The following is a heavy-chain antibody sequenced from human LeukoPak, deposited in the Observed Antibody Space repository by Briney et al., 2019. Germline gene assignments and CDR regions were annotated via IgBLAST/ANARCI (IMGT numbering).Heavy chain of an antibody. CDR3: ARGEFDCGGDCYAWFDP. Sequence: ASVTVSFKASGYTFTIYGISWVRQAPGQGREWRGWISAYNGNTNYTQKLQGRVTITTDTSTSTAYMELRSLRSADTAVYYCARGEFDCGGDCYAWFDPWGQGTLVTVSS. D-gene: IGHD2-21*02. V-gene: IGHV1-18*01. CDR2: ISAYNGNT. J-gene: IGHJ5*02. CDR1: GYTFTIYG.